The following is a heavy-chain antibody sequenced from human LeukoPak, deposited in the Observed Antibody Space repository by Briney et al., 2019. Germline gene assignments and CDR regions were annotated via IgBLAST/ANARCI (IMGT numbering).Heavy chain of an antibody. V-gene: IGHV3-23*01. CDR2: ISGSGGST. CDR1: GFTFSSYA. CDR3: AITSSGSYVDYFDY. J-gene: IGHJ4*02. D-gene: IGHD1-26*01. Sequence: LPGGSLRLSCAASGFTFSSYAMSWVRQAPGKGLEWVSAISGSGGSTYYADSVKGRFTISRDNSKNTLYLQMNSLRAEDTAVYYCAITSSGSYVDYFDYWGQGTLVTASS.